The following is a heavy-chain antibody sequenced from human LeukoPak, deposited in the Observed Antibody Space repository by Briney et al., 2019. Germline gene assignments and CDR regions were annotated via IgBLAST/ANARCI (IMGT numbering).Heavy chain of an antibody. CDR3: ALLYYNSSGYNSLDY. CDR1: GYTFTGYY. J-gene: IGHJ4*02. D-gene: IGHD3-22*01. V-gene: IGHV1-2*06. Sequence: ASVKISCKASGYTFTGYYIHWVRQAPGQGLEWMGRINPNSGGTNYAQKFQGRVTMTRDTSISTAYMELSSLRSDDTAVYYCALLYYNSSGYNSLDYWGQGTLVTVSS. CDR2: INPNSGGT.